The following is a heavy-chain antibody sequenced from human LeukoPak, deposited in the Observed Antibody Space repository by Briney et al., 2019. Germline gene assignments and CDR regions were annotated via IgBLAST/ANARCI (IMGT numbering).Heavy chain of an antibody. D-gene: IGHD7-27*01. CDR3: ASPGGLTGEVRSGAFDV. CDR1: GFTFSSYW. CDR2: INSDGSST. Sequence: GGSLRLSCAASGFTFSSYWMNWVRQAPGKGLVWVSRINSDGSSTSYADSVKGRFTISRDNAKNTLYLQMNNLRAEDTAVYYCASPGGLTGEVRSGAFDVWGLGTMVTVSS. V-gene: IGHV3-74*01. J-gene: IGHJ3*01.